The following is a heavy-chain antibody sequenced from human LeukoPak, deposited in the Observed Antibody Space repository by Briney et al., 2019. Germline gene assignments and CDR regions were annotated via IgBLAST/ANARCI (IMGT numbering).Heavy chain of an antibody. V-gene: IGHV3-9*01. Sequence: GGSLRLSCAASGFTFDDYAMPWVRQAPGKGLEWVSGISWNSGSIGYADSVKGRFTISRDNAKNSLYLQMNSLRAEDTALYYCASSYCGGDCYPNDAFDIWGQGTMVTVSS. CDR1: GFTFDDYA. D-gene: IGHD2-21*02. CDR2: ISWNSGSI. J-gene: IGHJ3*02. CDR3: ASSYCGGDCYPNDAFDI.